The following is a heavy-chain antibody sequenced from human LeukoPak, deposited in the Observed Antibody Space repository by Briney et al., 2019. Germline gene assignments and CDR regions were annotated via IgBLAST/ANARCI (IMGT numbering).Heavy chain of an antibody. CDR3: PRGDTAAMDV. CDR1: GFTFSDYY. J-gene: IGHJ6*02. V-gene: IGHV3-11*06. Sequence: GGSLRLSCAASGFTFSDYYMSWIRQAPGKGLEWVSSVKGRFTISRDNAKNSLYLQMNSLRAEDTAVYYCPRGDTAAMDVWGQGTTVTVSS. D-gene: IGHD5-18*01.